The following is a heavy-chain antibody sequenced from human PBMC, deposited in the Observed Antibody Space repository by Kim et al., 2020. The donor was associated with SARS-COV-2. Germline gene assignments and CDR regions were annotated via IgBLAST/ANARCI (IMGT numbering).Heavy chain of an antibody. CDR2: ISAYNGNT. Sequence: ASVKVSCKASGYTFTSYGISWVRQAPGQGLEWMGWISAYNGNTNYAQKLQGRVTMTTDTSTSTAYMELRSLRSDDTAVYYCARDWAGTSHSSDYYYGMDVWGQGTTVTVSS. D-gene: IGHD2-2*01. CDR1: GYTFTSYG. CDR3: ARDWAGTSHSSDYYYGMDV. J-gene: IGHJ6*02. V-gene: IGHV1-18*01.